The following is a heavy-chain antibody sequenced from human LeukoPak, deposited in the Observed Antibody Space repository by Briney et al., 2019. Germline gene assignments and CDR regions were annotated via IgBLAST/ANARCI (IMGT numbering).Heavy chain of an antibody. V-gene: IGHV3-21*01. CDR3: AREMVDYYDSSGYYRD. D-gene: IGHD3-22*01. Sequence: GGSLRLSCAASGFTFSSYSMNWVRQAPGKGLEWVSSISSSSSYIYYADSVKGRFTISSDNAKNSLYLQMNSLRAEDTAVYYCAREMVDYYDSSGYYRDWGQGTLVTVSS. J-gene: IGHJ4*02. CDR2: ISSSSSYI. CDR1: GFTFSSYS.